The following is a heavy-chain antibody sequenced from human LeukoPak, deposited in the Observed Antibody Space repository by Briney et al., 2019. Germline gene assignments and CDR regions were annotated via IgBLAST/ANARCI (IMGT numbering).Heavy chain of an antibody. J-gene: IGHJ4*02. CDR2: IKQDGSEE. D-gene: IGHD4/OR15-4a*01. Sequence: PGGSLRLSCAASGFTFSSYWMTWVRQAPGKGLEWLANIKQDGSEEYYVDSVKGRFTISRDNAKNSLYLQMNSLRAEDTAVYYCARDFGSNSIDYWGQGTLVTVSS. V-gene: IGHV3-7*01. CDR3: ARDFGSNSIDY. CDR1: GFTFSSYW.